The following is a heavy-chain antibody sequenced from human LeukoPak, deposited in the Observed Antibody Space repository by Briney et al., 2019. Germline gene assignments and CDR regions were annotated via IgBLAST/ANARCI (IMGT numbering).Heavy chain of an antibody. Sequence: ASVKVSCMASGYTFTSYGISWVRQAPGQGLEWMGWISAYNGNTNYAQKLQGRVTMTTDTSTSTAYMELRSLRSDDTASYSCARVRSTSSLQDYWGQGTLVTVSS. J-gene: IGHJ4*02. CDR2: ISAYNGNT. V-gene: IGHV1-18*01. CDR3: ARVRSTSSLQDY. D-gene: IGHD2-2*01. CDR1: GYTFTSYG.